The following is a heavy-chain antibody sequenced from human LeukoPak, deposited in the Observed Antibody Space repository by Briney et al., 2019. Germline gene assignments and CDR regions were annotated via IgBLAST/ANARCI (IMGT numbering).Heavy chain of an antibody. CDR1: GFTFSSYA. J-gene: IGHJ6*02. CDR3: AKGTGNYYYYGMDV. D-gene: IGHD1-14*01. Sequence: GGSLRLSCAASGFTFSSYAMSWVRQAPGKGLEWVSAISGSGGSTYYADSVKGRFTISRDNSKNTLYLQMNSLRAEDTAVYYCAKGTGNYYYYGMDVWGQGTTVTVSS. CDR2: ISGSGGST. V-gene: IGHV3-23*01.